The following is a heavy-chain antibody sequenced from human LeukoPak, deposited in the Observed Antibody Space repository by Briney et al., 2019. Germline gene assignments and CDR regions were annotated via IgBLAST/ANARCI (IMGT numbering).Heavy chain of an antibody. J-gene: IGHJ5*02. V-gene: IGHV4-38-2*02. CDR1: GYSISSGYY. CDR2: IYNSGST. CDR3: VRAYSSSWYYNWFDP. D-gene: IGHD6-13*01. Sequence: SETLSLTCTVSGYSISSGYYWGWIRQPPGKGLEWIGSIYNSGSTYYNPSLKSRVTISVDTSKNQFSLKLRSVTAADTAMYYCVRAYSSSWYYNWFDPWGQGTLVTVSS.